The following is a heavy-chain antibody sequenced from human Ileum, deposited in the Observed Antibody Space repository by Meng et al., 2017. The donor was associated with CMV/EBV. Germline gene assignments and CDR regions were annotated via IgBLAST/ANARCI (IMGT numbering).Heavy chain of an antibody. Sequence: SETLSLTCTVSGGSISSYYWSWIRQPPGKGLEWIGYIYYSGSTNYNPSLKSRVTISVDTSMNQFPLKLSSVTAGDTAVYYCARAPYSLSLDSWGQGTPVTVSS. CDR3: ARAPYSLSLDS. D-gene: IGHD5-18*01. CDR1: GGSISSYY. V-gene: IGHV4-59*01. J-gene: IGHJ4*02. CDR2: IYYSGST.